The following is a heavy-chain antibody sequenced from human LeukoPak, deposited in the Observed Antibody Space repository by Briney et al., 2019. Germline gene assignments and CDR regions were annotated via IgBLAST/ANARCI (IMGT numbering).Heavy chain of an antibody. CDR3: ASTQDIVVVPAAIPAFDI. CDR1: GYSFTKFW. J-gene: IGHJ3*02. CDR2: TYPGDSDT. D-gene: IGHD2-2*02. V-gene: IGHV5-51*01. Sequence: GESLKISCKASGYSFTKFWIGWVRLMSGKGLEWMGLTYPGDSDTRYSPSFQGQVTISADKSINTAYLQWSSLKTSDSAIYYCASTQDIVVVPAAIPAFDIWGQGTMVTVSS.